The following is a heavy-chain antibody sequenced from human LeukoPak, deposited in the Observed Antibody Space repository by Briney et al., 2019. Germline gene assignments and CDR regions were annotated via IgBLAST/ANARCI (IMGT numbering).Heavy chain of an antibody. Sequence: SETLSLTCAVSGGSFSGYYWTWIRQPPGKGLEWIGEISHSGSTNYNPSLKSRVTISVDTSKNQFSLKLSSVTAADTAVYYCARHSRDYYASGSYYCLYYYYMDVWGKGTTVTISS. D-gene: IGHD3-10*01. V-gene: IGHV4-34*01. CDR1: GGSFSGYY. CDR2: ISHSGST. CDR3: ARHSRDYYASGSYYCLYYYYMDV. J-gene: IGHJ6*03.